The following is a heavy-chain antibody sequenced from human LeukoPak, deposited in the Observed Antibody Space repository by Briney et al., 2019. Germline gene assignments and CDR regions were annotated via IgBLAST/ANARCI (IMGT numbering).Heavy chain of an antibody. J-gene: IGHJ4*02. CDR3: ARTGYYDTPTREFDW. D-gene: IGHD3-22*01. CDR2: INHSGST. Sequence: SETLSLTCAVYGGSFSGYYWSWIRQPPGKGLEWIGEINHSGSTSYNPSLKSRVTISVDTSKNQFSLKLSSVTAADTAVYYCARTGYYDTPTREFDWWGQGTLVTVSS. CDR1: GGSFSGYY. V-gene: IGHV4-34*01.